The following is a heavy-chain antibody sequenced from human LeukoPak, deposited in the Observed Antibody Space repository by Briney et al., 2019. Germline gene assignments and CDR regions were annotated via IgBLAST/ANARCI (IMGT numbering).Heavy chain of an antibody. CDR3: ARRRGDSSCVDP. J-gene: IGHJ5*02. V-gene: IGHV4-39*01. CDR2: IYHSGGT. CDR1: GGSISSYY. Sequence: SETLSLTCTVSGGSISSYYWVWIRQPPGKGLEWIGNIYHSGGTYYNPSLKSQVTISVDKSKNQFSLKLSSVTAADTAVYYCARRRGDSSCVDPWGQGTLVTVSS. D-gene: IGHD6-13*01.